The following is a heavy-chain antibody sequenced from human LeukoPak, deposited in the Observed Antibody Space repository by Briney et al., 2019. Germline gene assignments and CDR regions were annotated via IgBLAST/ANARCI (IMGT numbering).Heavy chain of an antibody. D-gene: IGHD2-21*02. CDR3: ARKGEVTAPTKNAFDI. Sequence: PGGSLRLSCAASGFTFSSYWMSWVRQAPGKGLEWVANIKQDGSEKYYVDSVKGRFTISRDNAKNSLYLRMNSLRAEDTAVYFCARKGEVTAPTKNAFDIWGQGTMVTVSS. CDR1: GFTFSSYW. CDR2: IKQDGSEK. V-gene: IGHV3-7*01. J-gene: IGHJ3*02.